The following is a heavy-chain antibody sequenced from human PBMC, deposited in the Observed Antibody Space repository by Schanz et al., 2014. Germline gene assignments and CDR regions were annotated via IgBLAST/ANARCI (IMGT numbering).Heavy chain of an antibody. D-gene: IGHD5-12*01. CDR1: GYTFANYG. J-gene: IGHJ4*02. CDR2: INPNSGET. Sequence: QVQLVQSGSEVKKPGASVKVSCKTSGYTFANYGVTWVRRAPGQGLEWMGWINPNSGETNYEQKFKGRVTLTSDTSISTAFMELSGLTSDDTATYFCARARYTGYDCSGYWGQGTLLIVSS. CDR3: ARARYTGYDCSGY. V-gene: IGHV1-2*02.